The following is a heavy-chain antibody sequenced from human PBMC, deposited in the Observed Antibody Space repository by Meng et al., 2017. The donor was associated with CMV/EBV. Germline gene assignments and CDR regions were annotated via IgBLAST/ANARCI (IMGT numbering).Heavy chain of an antibody. D-gene: IGHD6-13*01. Sequence: GESLKISCAASGFTFSDYYMNWVRQAPGKGLERVSSISSSSTIYYADSVKGRFTISRDNAKNSLYLQMNSLRAEDTAVYYCVRERIAAAGTDAFDIWGQGTMVTVSS. CDR1: GFTFSDYY. J-gene: IGHJ3*02. CDR3: VRERIAAAGTDAFDI. CDR2: ISSSSTI. V-gene: IGHV3-69-1*01.